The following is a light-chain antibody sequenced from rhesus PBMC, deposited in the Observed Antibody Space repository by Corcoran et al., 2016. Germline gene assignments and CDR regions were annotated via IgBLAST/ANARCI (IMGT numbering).Light chain of an antibody. CDR3: QQHDNSPFT. J-gene: IGKJ3*01. CDR2: RAS. Sequence: DIQMTQSPSSLSASVGDRVTITCRDSQGISNWLAWYQQKPGKAPKFLIYRASNLETGVPLRFSGSGSGQAFPPTISSLQPEDVATECCQQHDNSPFTFGPGTKLDIK. V-gene: IGKV1-69*01. CDR1: QGISNW.